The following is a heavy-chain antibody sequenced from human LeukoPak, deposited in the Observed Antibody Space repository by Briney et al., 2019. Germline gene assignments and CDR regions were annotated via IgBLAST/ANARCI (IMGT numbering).Heavy chain of an antibody. CDR3: ARVSSSSSLVWFDP. CDR1: GLTFSSYW. D-gene: IGHD6-6*01. J-gene: IGHJ5*02. Sequence: GGSLRLSCAASGLTFSSYWMSWVRQAPGKGLEWVANIKQDGSEKYYVDSVKGRFTISRDNAKNSLYLQMNSLRAEDTAVYYCARVSSSSSLVWFDPWGQGTLVTVSS. V-gene: IGHV3-7*01. CDR2: IKQDGSEK.